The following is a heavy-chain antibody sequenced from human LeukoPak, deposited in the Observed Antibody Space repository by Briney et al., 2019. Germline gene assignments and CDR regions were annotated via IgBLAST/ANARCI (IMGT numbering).Heavy chain of an antibody. Sequence: SETLSLTCAVSGYSISSGYYWGWIRQPPGKGLEWIGSIYHSGSTYYNPSLKSRVTISVDTSKNQFSLKLSSVTAADTAVYYCAREAEAKYSNYVDYWGQGTLVTVSS. D-gene: IGHD4-11*01. CDR3: AREAEAKYSNYVDY. CDR2: IYHSGST. V-gene: IGHV4-38-2*02. J-gene: IGHJ4*02. CDR1: GYSISSGYY.